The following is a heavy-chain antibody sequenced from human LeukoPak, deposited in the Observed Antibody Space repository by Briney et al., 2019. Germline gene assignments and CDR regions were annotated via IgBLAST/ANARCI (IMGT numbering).Heavy chain of an antibody. V-gene: IGHV1-2*06. CDR3: ARERGSTTKALEGGSLHQKDGMDV. J-gene: IGHJ6*02. Sequence: GASVKVSCKASGYTFTGYYMHWVRQAPGQGLEWMGRINPNSGGTNYAQKFQGRVTMTRDTSISTAYMELSRLRSDDTAVYYCARERGSTTKALEGGSLHQKDGMDVWGQGTTVTVSS. CDR1: GYTFTGYY. D-gene: IGHD1-26*01. CDR2: INPNSGGT.